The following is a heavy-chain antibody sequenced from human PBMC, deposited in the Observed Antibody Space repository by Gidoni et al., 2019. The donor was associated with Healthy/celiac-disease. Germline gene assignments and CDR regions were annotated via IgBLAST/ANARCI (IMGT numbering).Heavy chain of an antibody. CDR3: ASSIPAAGKPNYYYGMDV. Sequence: EVQLVQFGGAVKKCGEALRICCKGYGYSFNCSWISWLRQMPGKGREWMGRIEPSDSYTHSSPSFHGHVAISADKSIRTAYLQWSSLKASDTAMYYCASSIPAAGKPNYYYGMDVWGQGTTVTVTS. D-gene: IGHD6-13*01. J-gene: IGHJ6*02. CDR1: GYSFNCSW. CDR2: IEPSDSYT. V-gene: IGHV5-10-1*03.